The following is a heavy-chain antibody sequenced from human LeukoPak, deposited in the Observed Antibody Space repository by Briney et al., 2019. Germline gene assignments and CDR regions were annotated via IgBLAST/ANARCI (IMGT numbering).Heavy chain of an antibody. CDR3: AREVGDSSGWFDY. V-gene: IGHV3-11*04. CDR1: GFTFSDYY. Sequence: GGSLRLSCAASGFTFSDYYMTWIRQAPGKGLEWVSYTIMTGSTIYYADSVKGRFTISRDNSKNTLYLQMNSLRAEDTAVYYCAREVGDSSGWFDYWGQGTLVTVSS. CDR2: TIMTGSTI. J-gene: IGHJ4*02. D-gene: IGHD6-19*01.